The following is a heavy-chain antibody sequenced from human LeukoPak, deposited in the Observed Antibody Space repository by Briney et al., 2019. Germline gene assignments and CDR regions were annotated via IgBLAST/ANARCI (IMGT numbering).Heavy chain of an antibody. Sequence: ASVKVSCKASGYTFTSYAMHWVRQAPGKGLEWMGGFDPEDGETIYVQKFQGRVTMTEDTSTDTAYMELSSLRSEDTAVYYCATVIVGASFDYWGQGTLVTVSS. J-gene: IGHJ4*02. CDR1: GYTFTSYA. D-gene: IGHD1-26*01. CDR3: ATVIVGASFDY. CDR2: FDPEDGET. V-gene: IGHV1-24*01.